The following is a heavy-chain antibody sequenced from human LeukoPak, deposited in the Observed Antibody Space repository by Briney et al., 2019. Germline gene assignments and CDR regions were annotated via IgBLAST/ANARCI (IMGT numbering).Heavy chain of an antibody. CDR1: GFTFSSYW. CDR2: IKQDGSEK. J-gene: IGHJ6*03. D-gene: IGHD4-11*01. V-gene: IGHV3-7*01. CDR3: ARDPVQMTTVTTVSYYYMDV. Sequence: GGSLRLSCAASGFTFSSYWMSWVRQAPGRGLEWVAHIKQDGSEKDYVDSVKGRFTISRDNAKNSLYLQMNSLRAEDTAVYYCARDPVQMTTVTTVSYYYMDVWGKGTTVTVSS.